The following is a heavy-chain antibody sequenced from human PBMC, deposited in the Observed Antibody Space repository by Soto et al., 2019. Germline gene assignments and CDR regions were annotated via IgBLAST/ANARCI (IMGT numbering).Heavy chain of an antibody. Sequence: SETLSLTCAVSGGSISSSNWWSWVRQPPGKGLEWIGEIYHSGSTNYNPSLKSRVTISVDKSKNQFSLKLSSVTAADTAVYYCAKTREQQLLSSHDPWGQGTLVTVSS. CDR1: GGSISSSNW. J-gene: IGHJ5*02. CDR2: IYHSGST. CDR3: AKTREQQLLSSHDP. D-gene: IGHD6-13*01. V-gene: IGHV4-4*02.